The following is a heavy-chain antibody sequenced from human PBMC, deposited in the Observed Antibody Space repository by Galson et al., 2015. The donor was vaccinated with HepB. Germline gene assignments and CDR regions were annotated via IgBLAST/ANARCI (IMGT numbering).Heavy chain of an antibody. D-gene: IGHD2-15*01. CDR1: GGSFSGYY. J-gene: IGHJ2*01. CDR3: ARGYCSGGSCYVYFDL. CDR2: INHSGST. V-gene: IGHV4-34*01. Sequence: SETLSLTCAVYGGSFSGYYWSWIRQPPGKGLEWIGEINHSGSTNYNPSLKSRVTISVDTSKNQFSLKLSSVTAADTAVYYCARGYCSGGSCYVYFDLWGRGTLVTVSS.